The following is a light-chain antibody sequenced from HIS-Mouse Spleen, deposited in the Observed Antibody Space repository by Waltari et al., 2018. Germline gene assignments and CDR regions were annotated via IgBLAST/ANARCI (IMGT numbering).Light chain of an antibody. CDR2: AAS. V-gene: IGKV1-9*01. J-gene: IGKJ1*01. CDR3: QQLNSYPPT. CDR1: QGISSY. Sequence: DIQLTQSPSFLSASVGDRVTITCRASQGISSYLAWYQQKPGKAPKLLIYAASTLQSGVPSRFSGSGSGTEFTLTISCLQPEDCATYYCQQLNSYPPTFGQGTKVEIK.